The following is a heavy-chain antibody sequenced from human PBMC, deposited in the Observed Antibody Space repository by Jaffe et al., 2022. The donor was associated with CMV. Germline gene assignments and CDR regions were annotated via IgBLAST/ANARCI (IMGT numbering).Heavy chain of an antibody. Sequence: EVQLVESGGGLVQPGGSLRLSCAASGFTFSSYAMHWVRQAPGKGLEYVSAISSNGGSTYYANSVKGRFTISRDNSKNTLYLQMGSLRAEDMAVYYCAGGGVVTAIPSNAFDIWGQGTMVTVSS. D-gene: IGHD2-21*02. V-gene: IGHV3-64*01. J-gene: IGHJ3*02. CDR3: AGGGVVTAIPSNAFDI. CDR1: GFTFSSYA. CDR2: ISSNGGST.